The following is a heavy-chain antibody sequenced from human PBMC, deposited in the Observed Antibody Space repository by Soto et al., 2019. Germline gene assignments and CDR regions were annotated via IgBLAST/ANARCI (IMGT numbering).Heavy chain of an antibody. CDR1: GDSISSYY. J-gene: IGHJ4*02. CDR3: ARGDKPCYFDY. V-gene: IGHV4-59*01. CDR2: IYYSGST. Sequence: SETLSLTCTVSGDSISSYYWSWIRQPPGKGLEWIGYIYYSGSTNYTPSLKSRVTISVDTSKNQFSLKLGSVTAADTAVYYCARGDKPCYFDYWGQGTLVTVSS.